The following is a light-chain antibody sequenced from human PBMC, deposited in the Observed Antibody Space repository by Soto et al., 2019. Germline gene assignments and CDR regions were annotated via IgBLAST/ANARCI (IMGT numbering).Light chain of an antibody. J-gene: IGKJ4*01. V-gene: IGKV3-20*01. CDR3: QQYGSPSGGL. CDR1: QSVSSSY. Sequence: EIVLTQSPGTLSLSPGERATLSCRASQSVSSSYLAWYQQKPGQAPRLLIYGASSRATGIPDRFSGSGSGTDFTLTISRLEPEDFAVYYCQQYGSPSGGLFGGGTKVEIK. CDR2: GAS.